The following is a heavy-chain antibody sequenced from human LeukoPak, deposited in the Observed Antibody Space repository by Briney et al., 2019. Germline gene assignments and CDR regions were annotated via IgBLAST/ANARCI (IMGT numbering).Heavy chain of an antibody. D-gene: IGHD3-16*02. CDR2: IIPIFGTA. Sequence: SVKVSCKASVGTFSSYAISWVRQAPGQGLAWMGGIIPIFGTANYAQKFQGRVTITADESTSTAYMELSSLRSEDTAVYYCAFGGVIVPTYYYYMDVWGKGTTVTVSS. CDR3: AFGGVIVPTYYYYMDV. J-gene: IGHJ6*03. V-gene: IGHV1-69*01. CDR1: VGTFSSYA.